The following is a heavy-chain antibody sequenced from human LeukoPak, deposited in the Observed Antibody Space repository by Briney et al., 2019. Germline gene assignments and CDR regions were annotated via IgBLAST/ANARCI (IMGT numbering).Heavy chain of an antibody. CDR2: MNPNCGNT. CDR1: GYTFTSYD. CDR3: ARALYSSSWYGESFYYGMDV. V-gene: IGHV1-8*01. J-gene: IGHJ6*02. D-gene: IGHD6-13*01. Sequence: ASVKVSCKASGYTFTSYDINWVRQASGQGLEWMGWMNPNCGNTGYAQKFQGRVTMTRNTSISTAYMELSSLRSEDTAVYYCARALYSSSWYGESFYYGMDVWGQGTTVTISS.